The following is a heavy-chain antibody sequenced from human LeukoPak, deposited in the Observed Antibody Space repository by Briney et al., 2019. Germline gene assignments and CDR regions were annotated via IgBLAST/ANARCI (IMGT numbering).Heavy chain of an antibody. CDR3: ARLALRYFGWLGSAFDI. V-gene: IGHV4-39*01. D-gene: IGHD3-9*01. Sequence: SETLSLTCTVSGGSISSSSYYWGWIRQPPGKGLEWIGSIYYSGSTYYNPSPKSRVTISVDTSKNQFSLKLSSVTAADTAVYYCARLALRYFGWLGSAFDIWGQGTMVTVSS. CDR1: GGSISSSSYY. CDR2: IYYSGST. J-gene: IGHJ3*02.